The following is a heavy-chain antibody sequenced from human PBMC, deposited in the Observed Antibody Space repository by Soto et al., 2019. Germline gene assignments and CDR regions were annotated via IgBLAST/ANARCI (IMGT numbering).Heavy chain of an antibody. J-gene: IGHJ6*03. CDR1: SGSISSSNW. D-gene: IGHD2-2*02. Sequence: QVQLQESGPGLVKPSGTLSLTCAVSSGSISSSNWWSWVRQPPGKGLEWIGEIYHSGSTNYNPSLKRRVTISVDKSKNQFSLKLSSVTAADTAVYYCARGGGGYCSSTSCYRGHDYYYYYMDVWGKGTTVTVSS. CDR3: ARGGGGYCSSTSCYRGHDYYYYYMDV. CDR2: IYHSGST. V-gene: IGHV4-4*02.